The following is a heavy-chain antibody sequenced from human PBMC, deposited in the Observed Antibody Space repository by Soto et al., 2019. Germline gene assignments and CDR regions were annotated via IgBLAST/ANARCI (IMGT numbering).Heavy chain of an antibody. CDR3: VREEEQWEGLDY. CDR1: GFTFSSYW. CDR2: INSDGSST. Sequence: EVQLVESGGGLVQPGGSLRLSCAASGFTFSSYWMHWVRQAPGKGLVWVSRINSDGSSTSYADSVKGRFTISRDNAKNTLYLQMNSLRAEDTAVYYCVREEEQWEGLDYWGQGTLVTVSS. J-gene: IGHJ4*02. D-gene: IGHD1-26*01. V-gene: IGHV3-74*01.